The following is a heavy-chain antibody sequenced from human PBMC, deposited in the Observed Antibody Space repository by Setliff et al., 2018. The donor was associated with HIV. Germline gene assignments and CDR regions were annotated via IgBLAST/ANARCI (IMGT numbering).Heavy chain of an antibody. CDR2: IYYSGST. CDR1: GDSLSSDYYY. CDR3: ARDFLRSGYFDS. J-gene: IGHJ4*02. V-gene: IGHV4-31*03. D-gene: IGHD4-17*01. Sequence: SETLSLTCTVSGDSLSSDYYYWTWIRQHPEKGLEWIGYIYYSGSTLYNPSLRSRLSMSVDTSKNQFSFELSSVTAADTAVYFCARDFLRSGYFDSWGQGKLVTVSS.